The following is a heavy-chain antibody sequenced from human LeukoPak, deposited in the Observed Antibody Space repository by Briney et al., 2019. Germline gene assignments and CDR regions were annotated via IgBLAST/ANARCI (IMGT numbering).Heavy chain of an antibody. Sequence: QSGGSLRLSCAASGFSFSSYGMSWVRQAPGKGLEWVSAISGSGGSTYYADSVKGRFTISRDNAKNSLYLQMNSLRAEDTAVYYCARDTYSSSWPYYYYMDVWGKGTTVTVSS. CDR1: GFSFSSYG. D-gene: IGHD6-13*01. V-gene: IGHV3-23*01. CDR2: ISGSGGST. CDR3: ARDTYSSSWPYYYYMDV. J-gene: IGHJ6*03.